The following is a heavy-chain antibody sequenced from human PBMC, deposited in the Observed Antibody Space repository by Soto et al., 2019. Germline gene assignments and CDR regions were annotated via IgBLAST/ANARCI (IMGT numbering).Heavy chain of an antibody. V-gene: IGHV3-21*01. CDR2: ISSSSSYI. CDR1: GFTFSSNS. D-gene: IGHD3-22*01. J-gene: IGHJ4*02. CDR3: ASASDYDSSGYYYRGLDY. Sequence: GGSLRLSCAASGFTFSSNSMNWVRQAPGKGLEWVSSISSSSSYIYYADSVKGRFTISRDNAKNSLYLQMNSLRAEDTAVYYCASASDYDSSGYYYRGLDYWGQGTLVTVSS.